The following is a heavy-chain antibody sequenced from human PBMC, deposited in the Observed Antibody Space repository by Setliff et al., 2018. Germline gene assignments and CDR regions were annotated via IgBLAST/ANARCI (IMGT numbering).Heavy chain of an antibody. CDR2: ISGSGGST. CDR1: GFTFDDYA. Sequence: GGSLRLSCAASGFTFDDYAMHWVRQAPGKGLEWASAISGSGGSTYYADSVKGRFTISRDNSKNTLYLQMNSLRAEDTAVYYCAKDSEAYGPPPYYFDYWGQGTLVTVSS. V-gene: IGHV3-23*01. D-gene: IGHD3-10*01. CDR3: AKDSEAYGPPPYYFDY. J-gene: IGHJ4*02.